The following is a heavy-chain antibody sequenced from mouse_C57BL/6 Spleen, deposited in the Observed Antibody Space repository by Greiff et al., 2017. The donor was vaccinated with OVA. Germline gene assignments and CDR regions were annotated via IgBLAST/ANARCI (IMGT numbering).Heavy chain of an antibody. CDR3: AKIYYDYDGYFDV. CDR1: GFSLTSYG. D-gene: IGHD2-4*01. CDR2: IWRGGST. J-gene: IGHJ1*03. V-gene: IGHV2-5*01. Sequence: VQRVESGPGLVQPSQSLSITCTVSGFSLTSYGVHWVRQSPGKGLEWLGVIWRGGSTDYNAAFMSRLSITKDNSKSQVFFKMNSLQADDTAIYYGAKIYYDYDGYFDVWGTGTTVTVSS.